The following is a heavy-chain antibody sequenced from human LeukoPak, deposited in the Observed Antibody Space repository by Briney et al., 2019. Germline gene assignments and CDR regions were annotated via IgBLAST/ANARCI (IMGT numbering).Heavy chain of an antibody. CDR3: ARDGEVVVTAFYFDY. CDR2: ISSSSNYI. J-gene: IGHJ4*02. D-gene: IGHD2-21*02. V-gene: IGHV3-21*01. Sequence: PGGSLRLSCAASGLTFSSYSMNWVRQAPGKGVEWVSSISSSSNYIYYADSVKGRFTISRDNAKNSLYLQMNSLRAEDTAVYYCARDGEVVVTAFYFDYWGQGTLVTVSS. CDR1: GLTFSSYS.